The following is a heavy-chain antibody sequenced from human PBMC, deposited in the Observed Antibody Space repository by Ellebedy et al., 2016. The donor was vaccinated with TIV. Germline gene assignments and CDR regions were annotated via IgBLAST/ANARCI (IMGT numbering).Heavy chain of an antibody. V-gene: IGHV3-74*01. Sequence: GGSLRLXXAASGFTFTTYTMHWVRQAPGKGLVWVSRVDGPGSGTSYADSVKGRFTISRDNANNMLYLQMNNLRAEDTALYYCTTVFEMWGQGTLVTVSS. CDR3: TTVFEM. CDR2: VDGPGSGT. J-gene: IGHJ3*02. CDR1: GFTFTTYT.